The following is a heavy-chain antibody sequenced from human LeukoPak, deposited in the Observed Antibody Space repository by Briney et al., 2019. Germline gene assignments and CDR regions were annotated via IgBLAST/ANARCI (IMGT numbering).Heavy chain of an antibody. J-gene: IGHJ5*02. D-gene: IGHD4-17*01. Sequence: GGSLRLSCAASGFTVSRMYMTWVRQAPGEGLEWVSVMHSGGRTYYADSVKGRFTISRDNSKNTVYLQMNSLRAEDTAVYYCVRGADGDYVAWGQGTLVTVSS. CDR3: VRGADGDYVA. CDR2: MHSGGRT. V-gene: IGHV3-53*01. CDR1: GFTVSRMY.